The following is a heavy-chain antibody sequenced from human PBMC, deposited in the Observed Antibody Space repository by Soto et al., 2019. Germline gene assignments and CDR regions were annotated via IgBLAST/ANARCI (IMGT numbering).Heavy chain of an antibody. Sequence: EVLLVESGGGLVQPGGSLTLSCAASRFSIGSYWTNWVRQAPGKGLEWVANIKGDGSEKYYVDSVEGRFTISRDNTKNSLDLQMNSLRVEDTAVYYCAAGFPPDFWGRGTLVTVSS. CDR2: IKGDGSEK. V-gene: IGHV3-7*01. D-gene: IGHD3-3*01. J-gene: IGHJ4*02. CDR1: RFSIGSYW. CDR3: AAGFPPDF.